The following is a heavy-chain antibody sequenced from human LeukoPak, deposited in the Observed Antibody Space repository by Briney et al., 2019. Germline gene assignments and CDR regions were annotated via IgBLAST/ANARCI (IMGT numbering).Heavy chain of an antibody. V-gene: IGHV4-34*01. CDR3: ASISRDGYSYYFDY. J-gene: IGHJ4*02. D-gene: IGHD5-24*01. CDR1: GGSFSGYS. CDR2: INHSGST. Sequence: SETLSLTCAVYGGSFSGYSWSWVRQPPGKGLEWIGEINHSGSTNYNPSLKSRVTISVDTSKNQFSLKLSSVTAADTAVYYCASISRDGYSYYFDYWGQGTLVTVSS.